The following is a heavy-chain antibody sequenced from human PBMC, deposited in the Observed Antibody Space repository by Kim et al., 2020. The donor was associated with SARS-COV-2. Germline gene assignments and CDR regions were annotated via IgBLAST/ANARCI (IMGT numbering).Heavy chain of an antibody. D-gene: IGHD3-16*01. V-gene: IGHV5-51*01. Sequence: KYSPPFQGQVTISADKSISTAYLQWSSLKASDTAMYYCARHGGMDWYFDLWGRGTLVTVSS. J-gene: IGHJ2*01. CDR3: ARHGGMDWYFDL.